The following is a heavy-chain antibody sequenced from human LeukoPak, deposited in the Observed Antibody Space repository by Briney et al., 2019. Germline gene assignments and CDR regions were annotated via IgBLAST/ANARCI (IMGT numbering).Heavy chain of an antibody. D-gene: IGHD6-13*01. CDR1: GYTFTGYY. CDR3: ARDIRPREQLVRDQSEY. J-gene: IGHJ4*02. CDR2: INPNSGGT. Sequence: ASVKVSCKASGYTFTGYYMHWVRQAPGQGLEWMGWINPNSGGTNYAQKFQGRVTMTRDTSISTAYMELSRLRSDDTAVYYCARDIRPREQLVRDQSEYWGQGTLVTVSS. V-gene: IGHV1-2*02.